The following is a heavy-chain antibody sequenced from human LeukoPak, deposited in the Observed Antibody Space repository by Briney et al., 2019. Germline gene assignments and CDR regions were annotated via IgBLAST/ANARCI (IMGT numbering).Heavy chain of an antibody. J-gene: IGHJ6*04. CDR2: IYPGDSET. CDR3: ARSGNYYYYYDGMDV. V-gene: IGHV5-51*01. Sequence: GESLKISCKGSGSRFTSYWIGWVRQMPGKGLEWIGIIYPGDSETRYSPSFQGQVTISADKTISTAYLQWSSLKASDTAMYYCARSGNYYYYYDGMDVWGKGTTVTVSS. CDR1: GSRFTSYW. D-gene: IGHD5-12*01.